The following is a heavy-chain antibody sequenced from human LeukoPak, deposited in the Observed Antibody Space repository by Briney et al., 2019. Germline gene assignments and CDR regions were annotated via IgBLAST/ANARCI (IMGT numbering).Heavy chain of an antibody. CDR2: FSPDNGNT. CDR1: GYTFTSYG. CDR3: ARVPMVRGADVYYYYGMDV. V-gene: IGHV1-18*01. D-gene: IGHD3-10*01. Sequence: ASVKVSCNPSGYTFTSYGISWVRQAPGHGLEWMGWFSPDNGNTNYAQKLQGRVTMPTDTSTSTVYMELRSLRSDDTAVYYCARVPMVRGADVYYYYGMDVWGQGTTVTVSS. J-gene: IGHJ6*02.